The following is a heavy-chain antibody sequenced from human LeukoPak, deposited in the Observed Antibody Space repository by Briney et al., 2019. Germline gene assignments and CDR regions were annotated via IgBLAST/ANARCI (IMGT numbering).Heavy chain of an antibody. CDR3: ARAPMVRGVTYWYFDL. J-gene: IGHJ2*01. CDR2: ISSSSSYI. CDR1: GFTFSSYS. Sequence: TAGGSLRLSCAASGFTFSSYSMTWVRQAPGKGLEWVSSISSSSSYIYYADSVKGRFTISRDNAKNSLYLQMNSLRAEDTAVYYCARAPMVRGVTYWYFDLWGRGTLVTVSS. V-gene: IGHV3-21*01. D-gene: IGHD3-10*01.